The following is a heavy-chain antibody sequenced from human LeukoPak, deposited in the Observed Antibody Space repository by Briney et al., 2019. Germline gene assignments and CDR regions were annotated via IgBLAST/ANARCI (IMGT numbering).Heavy chain of an antibody. Sequence: PGGSLRLSCAASGFTFSSYEMNWVRQAPGKGLEWVSYISSSGSTIYYADSVKGRFTISRDNARNSLYLQMNSLRAEDTAVYYCARATNYDYVWGSYRYFDYWGQGTLVTVSS. D-gene: IGHD3-16*02. J-gene: IGHJ4*02. CDR3: ARATNYDYVWGSYRYFDY. CDR2: ISSSGSTI. CDR1: GFTFSSYE. V-gene: IGHV3-48*03.